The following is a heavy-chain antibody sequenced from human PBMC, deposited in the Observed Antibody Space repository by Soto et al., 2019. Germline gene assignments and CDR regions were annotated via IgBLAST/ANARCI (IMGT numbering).Heavy chain of an antibody. J-gene: IGHJ4*02. CDR1: GDSTTRSVW. Sequence: SETLSLTCTVSGDSTTRSVWWTWVRQPPGKGLEWIGEVLHTGNTNYNPSLKSRVTMSVDKSTNEFSLKVTSVTAADTAIYYCARKAWVRFDYWGQGALVTVSS. CDR2: VLHTGNT. CDR3: ARKAWVRFDY. D-gene: IGHD7-27*01. V-gene: IGHV4-4*02.